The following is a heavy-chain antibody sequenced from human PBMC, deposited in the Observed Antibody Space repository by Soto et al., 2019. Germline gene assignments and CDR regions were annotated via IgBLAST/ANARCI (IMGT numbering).Heavy chain of an antibody. J-gene: IGHJ4*02. CDR3: ARGPPIFY. CDR1: GGSISSGGYS. V-gene: IGHV4-30-2*01. CDR2: IYHSVST. Sequence: QLQLQESGSKLVKPSQTLSLTCAVSGGSISSGGYSWRWIRQPPGKGLEWIGYIYHSVSTYYNPSLKRRVTISVDRSKNQFSLKLSSVTAADTAVYYCARGPPIFYWGQGTLVTVSS. D-gene: IGHD3-9*01.